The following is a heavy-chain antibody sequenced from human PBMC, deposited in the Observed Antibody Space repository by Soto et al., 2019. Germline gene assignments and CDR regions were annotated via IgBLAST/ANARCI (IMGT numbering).Heavy chain of an antibody. Sequence: SETLSLTCTVSGGSISSGNYYWSWIRQPPGKGLEWIGFISYSGSTYYSTSLKSRVTISVDTSKSQFSLNLSFVTAADTAVYYCARVYCSGGSCYSFDPWGQGTLVTVSS. D-gene: IGHD2-15*01. CDR2: ISYSGST. CDR3: ARVYCSGGSCYSFDP. J-gene: IGHJ5*02. CDR1: GGSISSGNYY. V-gene: IGHV4-30-4*01.